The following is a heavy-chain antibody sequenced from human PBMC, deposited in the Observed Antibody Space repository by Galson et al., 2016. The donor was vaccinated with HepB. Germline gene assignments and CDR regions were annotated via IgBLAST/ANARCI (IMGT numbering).Heavy chain of an antibody. CDR3: ATIGFCGTTTCNF. D-gene: IGHD2-2*01. J-gene: IGHJ4*02. CDR1: GFTFNNAW. V-gene: IGHV3-15*07. CDR2: SKSKNDGGAI. Sequence: SLRLSCAVSGFTFNNAWMNWVRQAPGKGLEWVGRSKSKNDGGAIDSAAPVEGRFTISRDDSRNSVYLQMDSLTADDTAVYFCATIGFCGTTTCNFWGQGTLVTVSS.